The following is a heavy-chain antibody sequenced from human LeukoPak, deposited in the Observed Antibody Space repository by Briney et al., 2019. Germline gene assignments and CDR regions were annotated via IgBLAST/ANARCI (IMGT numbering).Heavy chain of an antibody. Sequence: ASVTVSCKASGYTFTSYDINWVGQATGQGLEWMGWMNPNSGNTGYAQKFQGRVTMTRNTSISTAYMELSSLRSEDTAVYYCARVPMVRGVIRVVRFDPWGQGTLVTVSS. J-gene: IGHJ5*02. CDR3: ARVPMVRGVIRVVRFDP. V-gene: IGHV1-8*01. D-gene: IGHD3-10*01. CDR2: MNPNSGNT. CDR1: GYTFTSYD.